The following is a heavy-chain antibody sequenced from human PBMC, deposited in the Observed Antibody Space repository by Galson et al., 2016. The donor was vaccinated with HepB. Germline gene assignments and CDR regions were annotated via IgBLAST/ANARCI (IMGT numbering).Heavy chain of an antibody. CDR3: ARSSDYYDSSGPYHDAFDI. CDR2: IYYSGST. J-gene: IGHJ3*02. D-gene: IGHD3-22*01. V-gene: IGHV4-39*01. Sequence: SETLSLTCSVSGGSISSSSYYWGWIRQPPGKGLEWIGSIYYSGSTYYNPSLKSRVTISVDTSKNQFSLKLSSVTAADTAVYYCARSSDYYDSSGPYHDAFDIWGQGTMDTVSS. CDR1: GGSISSSSYY.